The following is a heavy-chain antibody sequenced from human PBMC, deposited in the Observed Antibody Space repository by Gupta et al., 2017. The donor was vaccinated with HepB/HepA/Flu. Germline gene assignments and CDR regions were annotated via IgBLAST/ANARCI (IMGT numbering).Heavy chain of an antibody. V-gene: IGHV1-3*01. J-gene: IGHJ6*02. CDR3: ARGDVVVVAATSCYYYGMDG. D-gene: IGHD2-15*01. Sequence: QVQLVQSGAEVKKPGASVKVSCKASGYTFTSYAMHWVRQAPGQRLEWMGWINAGNGNTKYSQKFQGRVTITRDTAASTAYMELSSLRSEDTAVYDCARGDVVVVAATSCYYYGMDGGGQGTTVTVSS. CDR2: INAGNGNT. CDR1: GYTFTSYA.